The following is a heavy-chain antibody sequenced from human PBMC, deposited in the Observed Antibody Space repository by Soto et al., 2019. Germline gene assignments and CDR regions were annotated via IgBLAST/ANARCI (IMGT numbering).Heavy chain of an antibody. CDR1: GGSVSNDAYY. CDR2: ILHSGST. V-gene: IGHV4-61*08. J-gene: IGHJ4*02. D-gene: IGHD1-26*01. CDR3: ARLGIGWEFPFDY. Sequence: QVQLQESGPGLVKPSETLSLTCIVSGGSVSNDAYYWSWIRQPPGKGLEWIGYILHSGSTYYKPSLTGRVTITASTSANQFSLKVSSVTAADTAVYACARLGIGWEFPFDYWGQGTLVNFSS.